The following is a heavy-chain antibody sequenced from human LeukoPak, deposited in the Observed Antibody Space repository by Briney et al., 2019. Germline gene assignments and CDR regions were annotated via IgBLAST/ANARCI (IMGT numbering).Heavy chain of an antibody. V-gene: IGHV4-59*01. CDR2: IFYSGST. Sequence: PSETLSLTCTVSSGSISSYYWSWIRPPPGKGLEWIGYIFYSGSTNYNPSLKSRVTISVDTSKNQFSLGLSSVTAADTAVYYCARGPTRYYFDCWGQGTLVTVSS. CDR3: ARGPTRYYFDC. CDR1: SGSISSYY. J-gene: IGHJ4*02.